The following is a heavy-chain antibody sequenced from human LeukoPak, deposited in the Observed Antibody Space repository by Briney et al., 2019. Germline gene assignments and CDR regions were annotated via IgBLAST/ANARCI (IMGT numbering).Heavy chain of an antibody. CDR2: ISSSGSTI. Sequence: PGGSLRLSCAASGFTFSSYEMNWVRQAPGKGLEWVSYISSSGSTIYYADSVKGRFTISRDNAKNSLYLQMSSLRAEDTAVYYCASGGLQLWGPNFGGQGTLVTVSS. J-gene: IGHJ4*02. V-gene: IGHV3-48*03. CDR1: GFTFSSYE. CDR3: ASGGLQLWGPNF. D-gene: IGHD5-18*01.